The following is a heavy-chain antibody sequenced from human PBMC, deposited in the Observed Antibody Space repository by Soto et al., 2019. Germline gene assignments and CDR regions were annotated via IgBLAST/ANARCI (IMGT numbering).Heavy chain of an antibody. CDR2: ISYSGST. V-gene: IGHV4-31*03. CDR3: ARGRTYYAP. J-gene: IGHJ5*02. D-gene: IGHD3-3*01. CDR1: AGPNSAGAYL. Sequence: SENLSHTCTGSAGPNSAGAYLWCWIRQHPGKGLEWIGSISYSGSTYYNPSLKSRVTISVDTSKNQFSLKLSSVTAADTAVYYCARGRTYYAPWGRGTLVTVYS.